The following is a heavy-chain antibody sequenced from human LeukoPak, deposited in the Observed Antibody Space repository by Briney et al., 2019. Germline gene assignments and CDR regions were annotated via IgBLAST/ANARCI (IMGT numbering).Heavy chain of an antibody. J-gene: IGHJ4*02. D-gene: IGHD6-6*01. CDR3: AKGGYEYSSFDY. V-gene: IGHV3-23*01. CDR2: ISGSGGST. CDR1: GFTFSSYA. Sequence: GRSLRLSCAASGFTFSSYAMSWVRQAPGKGLEWVSAISGSGGSTYYADSVKGRFTISRDNSKNTLYLQMNSLRAEDTAVYYCAKGGYEYSSFDYWGQGTLVTVSS.